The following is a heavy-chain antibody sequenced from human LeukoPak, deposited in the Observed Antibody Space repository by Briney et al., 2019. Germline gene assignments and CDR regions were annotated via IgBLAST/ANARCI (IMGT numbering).Heavy chain of an antibody. CDR1: GLSINDYY. J-gene: IGHJ4*02. CDR2: ISHTEGT. CDR3: ARVGAVVGTDLDY. Sequence: SDTLSLTCGLFGLSINDYYWSWIRQSPGKGLEWIGEISHTEGTRYNPSLESRVTMSVGTSENQLSLKLIFVTAADTAVYYCARVGAVVGTDLDYWGQGTLVTVSS. V-gene: IGHV4-34*01. D-gene: IGHD6-19*01.